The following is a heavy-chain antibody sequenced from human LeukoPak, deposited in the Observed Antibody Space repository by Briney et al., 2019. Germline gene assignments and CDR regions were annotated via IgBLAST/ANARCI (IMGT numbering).Heavy chain of an antibody. CDR3: AAYPGRTIFGVVTLGNWFDP. CDR1: GFTFTSSA. CDR2: IVVGSGNT. J-gene: IGHJ5*02. D-gene: IGHD3-3*01. V-gene: IGHV1-58*02. Sequence: SVKVSCKASGFTFTSSAMQWVRQARGQRLEWIGWIVVGSGNTNYAQKFQERVTITRDMSTSTAYMELSSLRSEDTAVYYCAAYPGRTIFGVVTLGNWFDPWGQGTLVTVPS.